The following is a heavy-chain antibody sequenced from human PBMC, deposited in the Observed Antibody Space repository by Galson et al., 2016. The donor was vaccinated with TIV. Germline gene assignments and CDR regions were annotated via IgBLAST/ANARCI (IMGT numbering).Heavy chain of an antibody. Sequence: KVSCKASGLTFSGSAMHWVRQASGKGLEWVGRIRSRANNYATAYAASVKGRFTISRDDSNNTAYLQMNSLKTEDTAVYYCSRPGVFDFWTGYSEWGQGTMVTVSS. CDR3: SRPGVFDFWTGYSE. D-gene: IGHD3/OR15-3a*01. J-gene: IGHJ3*01. CDR2: IRSRANNYAT. V-gene: IGHV3-73*01. CDR1: GLTFSGSA.